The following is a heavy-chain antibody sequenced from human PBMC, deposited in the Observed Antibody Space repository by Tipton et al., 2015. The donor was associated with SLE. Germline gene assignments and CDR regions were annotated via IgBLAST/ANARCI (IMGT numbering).Heavy chain of an antibody. CDR1: GGSISSDNYY. CDR2: IYADGRT. CDR3: SRDLVT. Sequence: TLSLTCTVSGGSISSDNYYWSWIRQPAGKGLERIGHIYADGRTDYNPSLKRRVSMSVDTSKKQFSLKVNSVTAADTAMYYCSRDLVTWGQGTLVTVSS. D-gene: IGHD4-23*01. V-gene: IGHV4-61*09. J-gene: IGHJ4*02.